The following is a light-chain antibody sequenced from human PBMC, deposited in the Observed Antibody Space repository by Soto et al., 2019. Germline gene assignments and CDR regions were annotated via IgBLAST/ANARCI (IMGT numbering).Light chain of an antibody. V-gene: IGLV2-14*03. CDR3: SAYTSSTAYS. J-gene: IGLJ1*01. CDR2: HVT. CDR1: SSDVGGYSY. Sequence: QSALTQPASVSGSPGQSITNSCTGTSSDVGGYSYVSWYQQHPGDAPKLMIYHVTNRPSGVSDRFSGSKSGNTASLTISGLQAEDEADYYCSAYTSSTAYSLGTGTKLTVL.